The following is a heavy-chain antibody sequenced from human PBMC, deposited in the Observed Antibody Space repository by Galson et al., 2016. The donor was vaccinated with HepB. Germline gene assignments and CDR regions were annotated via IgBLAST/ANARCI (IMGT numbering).Heavy chain of an antibody. CDR3: ARDGRLGEKGLYDF. Sequence: TLSLTCTVSGSSISSGVYYWSWIRQHPGKGLEWIGYIYYTGSTDCNPSLKSRVTISVDTSKNQFSLKLSSVTAADTAVYYCARDGRLGEKGLYDFWGQGTLVTVSS. CDR2: IYYTGST. CDR1: GSSISSGVYY. D-gene: IGHD3-10*01. J-gene: IGHJ4*02. V-gene: IGHV4-31*03.